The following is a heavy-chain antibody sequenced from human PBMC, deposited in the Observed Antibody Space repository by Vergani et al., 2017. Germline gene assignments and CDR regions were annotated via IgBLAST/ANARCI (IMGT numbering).Heavy chain of an antibody. CDR2: ISAYNGNT. CDR1: GYTFTSYG. J-gene: IGHJ3*02. CDR3: AREPAYLKSSAAIGDAFDI. D-gene: IGHD2-2*02. V-gene: IGHV1-18*01. Sequence: QVQLVQSGAEVKKPGASVKVSCKASGYTFTSYGISWVRQSPGQGLEWMGWISAYNGNTNYAQKLQGRVTMTTDTSTSTAYMELRSLRSDDTAVYYCAREPAYLKSSAAIGDAFDIWGQGTMVTVSS.